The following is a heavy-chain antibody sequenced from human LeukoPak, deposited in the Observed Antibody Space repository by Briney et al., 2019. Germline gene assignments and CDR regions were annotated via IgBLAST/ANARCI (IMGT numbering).Heavy chain of an antibody. Sequence: SETLSLTCTVSGDSISSYYWTWIRQPAGKGLEWIGRIYSTGSTNYSPSLKSRVTMSVDKSKNQFSLNLSSVTAADTAVYYCARGIADPYSFDSWGQGTLVTVSS. J-gene: IGHJ4*02. CDR1: GDSISSYY. CDR2: IYSTGST. CDR3: ARGIADPYSFDS. D-gene: IGHD6-13*01. V-gene: IGHV4-4*07.